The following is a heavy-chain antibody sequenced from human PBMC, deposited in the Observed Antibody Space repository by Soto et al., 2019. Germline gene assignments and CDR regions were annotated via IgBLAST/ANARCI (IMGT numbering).Heavy chain of an antibody. CDR2: INPATGAA. V-gene: IGHV1-2*02. CDR3: ARGGGVGVAGSAAFDM. D-gene: IGHD3-3*01. J-gene: IGHJ3*02. Sequence: QLHLVQSGAVVKKPGASVTVSCSASGYPVTAYYMHWVRQAPGRGREWMGGINPATGAAKYTQTFPGRVTMTRDTSTSTVFMELSGLTSEDTAVFYCARGGGVGVAGSAAFDMWGQGTLVTVSS. CDR1: GYPVTAYY.